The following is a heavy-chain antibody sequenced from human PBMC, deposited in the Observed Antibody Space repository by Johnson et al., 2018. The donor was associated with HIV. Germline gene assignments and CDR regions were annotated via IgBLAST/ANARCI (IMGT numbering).Heavy chain of an antibody. D-gene: IGHD1-14*01. J-gene: IGHJ3*02. CDR1: GFTFRSYS. Sequence: QVQLVESGGGVVQSGRSLRLSCAASGFTFRSYSMHWVRQAPGKGLEWVAVTPYDGTNKNYADSVKGRFTISRDNSKSTLYLQMNSLRAEDTAVYYCARALPRYDAFDIWGQGTMVTVSS. CDR2: TPYDGTNK. V-gene: IGHV3-30-3*01. CDR3: ARALPRYDAFDI.